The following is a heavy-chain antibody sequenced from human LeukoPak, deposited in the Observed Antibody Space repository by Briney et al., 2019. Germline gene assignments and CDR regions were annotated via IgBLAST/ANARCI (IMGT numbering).Heavy chain of an antibody. CDR3: ANSARTPGIAVAGTGYFQH. CDR2: ISGSGGST. D-gene: IGHD6-19*01. Sequence: PGGSLRLSCAASGFTFSSYAMSWVRQAPGKGLEWVSAISGSGGSTYYADSVKGRFTISRGNSKNTLYLQMNSLRAEDTAVYYCANSARTPGIAVAGTGYFQHWGQGTLVTVSS. J-gene: IGHJ1*01. V-gene: IGHV3-23*01. CDR1: GFTFSSYA.